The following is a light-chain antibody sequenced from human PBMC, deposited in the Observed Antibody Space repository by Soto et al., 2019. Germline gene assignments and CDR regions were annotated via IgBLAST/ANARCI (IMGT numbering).Light chain of an antibody. Sequence: QAVVTQPPSVSGAPGQRGTLSCTGNSSNLGAGYDVHWYQQLPGAAPKLVIFGNRNRPSGVPERFSGSKSGTSASLAITGLQAEDEADYYCQAYDYSLTASVFGGGTKLTVL. J-gene: IGLJ3*02. V-gene: IGLV1-40*01. CDR1: SSNLGAGYD. CDR3: QAYDYSLTASV. CDR2: GNR.